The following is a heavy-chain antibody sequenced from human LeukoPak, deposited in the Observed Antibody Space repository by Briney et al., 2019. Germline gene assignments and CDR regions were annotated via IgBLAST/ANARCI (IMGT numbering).Heavy chain of an antibody. V-gene: IGHV5-51*01. CDR2: SYPGDSDT. CDR1: GYSFTNYW. J-gene: IGHJ3*02. Sequence: GQSLKISCKGSGYSFTNYWVGGVRQMPGKGLEWMGISYPGDSDTRYRPSFEGQVTISADKSISTAYLQWSSLKASDTAMYYCARRRSCSERSCYGGVDAFDIWGQGTMVTVSS. D-gene: IGHD2-2*01. CDR3: ARRRSCSERSCYGGVDAFDI.